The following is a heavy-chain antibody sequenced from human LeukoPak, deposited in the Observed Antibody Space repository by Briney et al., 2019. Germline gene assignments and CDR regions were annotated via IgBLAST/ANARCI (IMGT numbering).Heavy chain of an antibody. CDR2: IYYGGYT. Sequence: RPSETLSLTCTVSGGSISSTSYYWGWIRQPPGKGLEWIGSIYYGGYTYYNPSLKSRVTISVDTPKNQFSLKLSSVTAADTAVYYCARNSYGHLNWFDPWGQGTLVTVSS. CDR1: GGSISSTSYY. V-gene: IGHV4-39*07. D-gene: IGHD5-18*01. CDR3: ARNSYGHLNWFDP. J-gene: IGHJ5*02.